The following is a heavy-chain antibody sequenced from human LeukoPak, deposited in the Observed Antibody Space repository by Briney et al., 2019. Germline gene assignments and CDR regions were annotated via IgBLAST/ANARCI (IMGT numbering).Heavy chain of an antibody. J-gene: IGHJ4*02. CDR2: ISGSGGST. CDR3: AKGASSDWDKYFDY. Sequence: GGSLRLSCAASGFSFTYSAMTWVRQAPGEGLEWVSGISGSGGSTFYADSVKGRFTISRDNSKNTLYLQMNSLRAEDTAVYYCAKGASSDWDKYFDYWGQGTLVTVSS. D-gene: IGHD6-19*01. V-gene: IGHV3-23*01. CDR1: GFSFTYSA.